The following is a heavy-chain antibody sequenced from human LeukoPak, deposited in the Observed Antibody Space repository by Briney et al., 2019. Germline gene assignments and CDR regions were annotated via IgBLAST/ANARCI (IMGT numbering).Heavy chain of an antibody. J-gene: IGHJ3*02. Sequence: GGSLRLSCAASGFTFSDYYMSWIRQAPGKGLEWVSYISSSGSTIYYADSVKGRFTISRDNAKNSLYLQMNSLRAEDTAVYYCARAGYSGYDNAFDIWGQGTMVTVSS. CDR3: ARAGYSGYDNAFDI. CDR2: ISSSGSTI. D-gene: IGHD5-12*01. V-gene: IGHV3-11*01. CDR1: GFTFSDYY.